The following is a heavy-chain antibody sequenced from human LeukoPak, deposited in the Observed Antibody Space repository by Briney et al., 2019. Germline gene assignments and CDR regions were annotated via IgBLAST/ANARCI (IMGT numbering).Heavy chain of an antibody. V-gene: IGHV3-23*01. D-gene: IGHD2-15*01. J-gene: IGHJ4*02. CDR1: GFTFSSYA. CDR2: ISDSGRST. CDR3: AKGQRWELPLDF. Sequence: GGSLRLSCAASGFTFSSYAMTWVRQAPGKGLEWVSAISDSGRSTYYPDSVKGRFTISRDVSKSTLYLQMNSLRAEDTALYYCAKGQRWELPLDFWGQGTLVTVSS.